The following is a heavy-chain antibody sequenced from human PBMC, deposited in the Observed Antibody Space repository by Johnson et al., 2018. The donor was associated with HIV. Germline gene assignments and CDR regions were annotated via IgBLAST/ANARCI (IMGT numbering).Heavy chain of an antibody. D-gene: IGHD3-16*01. V-gene: IGHV3-30*04. CDR3: ARESMGTGVTLYVVHAFDI. CDR1: GFAFSTYT. Sequence: QVQLVESGGGVVQPGRSLRLSCAASGFAFSTYTIHWVRQAPGKGLEWVALISYDGSKKYYADSVKGRFTISRDNSKNTLYLQMNSLRVEDTALYYCARESMGTGVTLYVVHAFDIWGEGTIVTVSS. CDR2: ISYDGSKK. J-gene: IGHJ3*02.